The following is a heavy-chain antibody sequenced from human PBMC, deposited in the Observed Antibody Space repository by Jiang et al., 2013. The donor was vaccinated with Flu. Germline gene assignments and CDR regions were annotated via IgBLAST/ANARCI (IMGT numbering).Heavy chain of an antibody. D-gene: IGHD6-19*01. V-gene: IGHV5-51*01. CDR3: AREAVAGMYYFDF. J-gene: IGHJ4*01. CDR1: GYSFISYW. CDR2: IYPGDSDA. Sequence: GAEVKKPGESLKISCKGSGYSFISYWIGWVRQKPGKGLEWMGIIYPGDSDARYSPSFQGQVTMSVDRSTSTAYLQWSSLKASDTAIYFCAREAVAGMYYFDFWGQGTPVTVSS.